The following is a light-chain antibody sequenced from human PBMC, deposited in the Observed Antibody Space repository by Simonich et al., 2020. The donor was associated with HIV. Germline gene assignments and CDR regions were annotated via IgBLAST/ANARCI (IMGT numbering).Light chain of an antibody. V-gene: IGLV2-14*02. CDR1: SSDVGSYNL. J-gene: IGLJ3*02. CDR3: SSYTSSRTWV. CDR2: DVI. Sequence: QSALTQPASVSGSPGQSITISCTGTSSDVGSYNLVSWYQQHPGKAPKLMIYDVIKRPSGVSNRFAGSKSGNTASLTISGLQAEDEADYYCSSYTSSRTWVFGGGTKLTVL.